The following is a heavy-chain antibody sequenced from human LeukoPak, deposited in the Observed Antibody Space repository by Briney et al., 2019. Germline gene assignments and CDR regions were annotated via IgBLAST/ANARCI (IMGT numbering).Heavy chain of an antibody. V-gene: IGHV3-7*01. CDR2: IKQDGSEK. D-gene: IGHD3-10*01. J-gene: IGHJ4*02. CDR1: GFTFSSCW. CDR3: AREESGD. Sequence: GGPLRLSCAASGFTFSSCWMSWVRQAPGKGLEWVANIKQDGSEKYYVDSVKGRFTISRDNAKNSLYLQMDSLRAEDTAVYYCAREESGDWGQGTLVTVSS.